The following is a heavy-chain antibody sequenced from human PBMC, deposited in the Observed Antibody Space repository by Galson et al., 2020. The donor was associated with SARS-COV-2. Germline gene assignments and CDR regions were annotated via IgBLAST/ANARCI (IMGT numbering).Heavy chain of an antibody. Sequence: SETLSLPCAVYGGSFSGYYWSWIRQPPGKGLEGIGEINHSGSTNYNPSLKSRVTISVDTSKNQCSLKLSSVTAADTAVYYCARGSVVVAATPGSYYYYYYGMDVWGQGTTVTVSS. CDR3: ARGSVVVAATPGSYYYYYYGMDV. CDR1: GGSFSGYY. V-gene: IGHV4-34*01. D-gene: IGHD2-15*01. CDR2: INHSGST. J-gene: IGHJ6*02.